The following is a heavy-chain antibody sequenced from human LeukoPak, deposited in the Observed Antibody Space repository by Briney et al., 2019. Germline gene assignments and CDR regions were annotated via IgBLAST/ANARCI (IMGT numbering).Heavy chain of an antibody. CDR1: GYTFTSYY. Sequence: ASVKVSCKASGYTFTSYYMHWVRQAPGQGLEWMGIINPSGGSTSYAQKFQGRVTMTRDASTGTVYMELSSLRSEDTAVYYCARDRQWLVHDYWGQGTLVTVSS. CDR3: ARDRQWLVHDY. V-gene: IGHV1-46*01. D-gene: IGHD6-19*01. CDR2: INPSGGST. J-gene: IGHJ4*02.